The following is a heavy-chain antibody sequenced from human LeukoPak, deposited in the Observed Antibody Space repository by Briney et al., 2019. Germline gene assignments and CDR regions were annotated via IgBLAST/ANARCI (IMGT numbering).Heavy chain of an antibody. V-gene: IGHV4-61*02. J-gene: IGHJ4*02. CDR1: GGSISSGSYY. CDR2: IFTSGST. D-gene: IGHD6-13*01. Sequence: SETLSLTCTVSGGSISSGSYYWSWIRQPAGKGLEWIGRIFTSGSTNYNPSLKSRVTMSVDTSKNQFSLKLNSVTAADTAVYYCARDPWYSNEPASDYWGQGTLVTVSS. CDR3: ARDPWYSNEPASDY.